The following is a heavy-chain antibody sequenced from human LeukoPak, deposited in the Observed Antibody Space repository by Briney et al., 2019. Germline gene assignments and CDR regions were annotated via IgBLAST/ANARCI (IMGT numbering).Heavy chain of an antibody. Sequence: PGGSLRLPCAASGFTFSSYWMHWVRQAPGKGLVWVSRINSDGSSTSYADSVKGRFTLSRDNAKNTLYLQMNSLRAEDTAVYYCARDISMAGTGGGDYWGQGTLVTVSS. CDR1: GFTFSSYW. J-gene: IGHJ4*02. CDR2: INSDGSST. D-gene: IGHD6-19*01. V-gene: IGHV3-74*01. CDR3: ARDISMAGTGGGDY.